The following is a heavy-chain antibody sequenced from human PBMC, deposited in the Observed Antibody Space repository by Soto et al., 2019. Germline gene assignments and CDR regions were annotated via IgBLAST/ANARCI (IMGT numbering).Heavy chain of an antibody. CDR3: ARHGYSYGGGYFDY. V-gene: IGHV3-66*04. J-gene: IGHJ4*02. CDR1: GFTVRSNY. Sequence: GGSQSLSSAASGFTVRSNYMSWVRQAPGKGLEWVSVIYSGGSAYYADSVKGRFTISRDNSKNTLYLQMNSLRAEDTAVYYCARHGYSYGGGYFDYWGQGTLVTVSS. CDR2: IYSGGSA. D-gene: IGHD5-18*01.